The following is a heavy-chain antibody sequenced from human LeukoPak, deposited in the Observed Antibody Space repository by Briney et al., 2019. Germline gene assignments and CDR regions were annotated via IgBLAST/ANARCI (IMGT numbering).Heavy chain of an antibody. CDR1: GFTFSSYA. CDR3: AKEFGDGYNLYYFDY. Sequence: GGSLRLSCAASGFTFSSYAMSWVRQAPGKGLEWVSAISGSGGSTYYAGSVKGRFTISRDNSKNTLYLQMNSLRAEDTAVYYCAKEFGDGYNLYYFDYWGQGTLVTVSS. V-gene: IGHV3-23*01. D-gene: IGHD5-24*01. CDR2: ISGSGGST. J-gene: IGHJ4*02.